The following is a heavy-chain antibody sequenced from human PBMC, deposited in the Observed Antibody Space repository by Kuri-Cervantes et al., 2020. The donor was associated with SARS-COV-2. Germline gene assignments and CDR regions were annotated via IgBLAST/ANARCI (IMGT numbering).Heavy chain of an antibody. CDR1: CFTFSNYA. J-gene: IGHJ3*02. CDR3: AREGYRSSTSSHDAFDI. Sequence: GEFLILCWAFSCFTFSNYAMTWVRQAPGKGLEWVSSMSAGGRSTFYAESVKGRFTISRDNAKNSLYLQMNSLRAEDTAVYYCAREGYRSSTSSHDAFDIWGQGTMVTVSS. V-gene: IGHV3-23*01. CDR2: MSAGGRST. D-gene: IGHD2-2*01.